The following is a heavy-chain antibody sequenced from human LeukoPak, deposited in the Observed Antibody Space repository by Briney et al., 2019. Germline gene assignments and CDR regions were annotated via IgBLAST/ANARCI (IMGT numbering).Heavy chain of an antibody. CDR1: GFTFSSYA. CDR2: ISGSGGST. D-gene: IGHD6-19*01. Sequence: PGGSLRLSCAASGFTFSSYAMSWVRQAPGKGLEWVSAISGSGGSTYYADSVKGRFTISRDNAKNSLYLQMNSLRAEDTAVYYCASYAGSGWYSNWFDPWGQGTLVTVSS. CDR3: ASYAGSGWYSNWFDP. J-gene: IGHJ5*02. V-gene: IGHV3-23*01.